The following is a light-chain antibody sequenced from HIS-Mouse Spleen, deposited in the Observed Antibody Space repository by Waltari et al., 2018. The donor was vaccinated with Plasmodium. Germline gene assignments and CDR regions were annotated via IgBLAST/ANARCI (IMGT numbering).Light chain of an antibody. V-gene: IGKV1-27*01. Sequence: EIQMTQSPSSLSASVGDRVNITCRASQGISNYLAWYQQKPGKVPKLLIYAASTLQSGVPSRFSGSGSGTDFTLTISSLQPEDVATYYCQKYNSAPRLTFGGGTKVEIK. CDR2: AAS. CDR3: QKYNSAPRLT. J-gene: IGKJ4*01. CDR1: QGISNY.